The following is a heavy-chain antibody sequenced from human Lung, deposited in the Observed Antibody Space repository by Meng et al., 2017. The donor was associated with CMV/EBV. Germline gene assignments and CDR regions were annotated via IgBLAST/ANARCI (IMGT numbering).Heavy chain of an antibody. CDR3: ARASYGSGSPLGESWFDP. J-gene: IGHJ5*02. D-gene: IGHD3-10*01. CDR1: GGSISVGGYY. CDR2: IHSSGST. Sequence: QVPGEESVPGLVKPSQTLSLTCPVLGGSISVGGYYWGWIRQHPGKGLEWIGYIHSSGSTYYNPSLRSRLTISVDTSKNQFSLKLSSVTAADTAVYYCARASYGSGSPLGESWFDPWGQGTLVTVSS. V-gene: IGHV4-31*03.